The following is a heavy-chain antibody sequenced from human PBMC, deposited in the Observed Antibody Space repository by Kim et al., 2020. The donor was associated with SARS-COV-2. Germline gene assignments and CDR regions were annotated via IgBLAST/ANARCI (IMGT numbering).Heavy chain of an antibody. V-gene: IGHV3-30*18. CDR1: GFTFSSYG. J-gene: IGHJ4*02. CDR3: AKALAALKGGSGWYYMDY. D-gene: IGHD6-19*01. Sequence: GGSLRLSCAASGFTFSSYGMHWVRQAPGKGLEWVAVISYDGSNKYYADSVKGRFTISRDNSKNTLYLQMNSLRAEDTAVYYCAKALAALKGGSGWYYMDYWGQGTLVTVSS. CDR2: ISYDGSNK.